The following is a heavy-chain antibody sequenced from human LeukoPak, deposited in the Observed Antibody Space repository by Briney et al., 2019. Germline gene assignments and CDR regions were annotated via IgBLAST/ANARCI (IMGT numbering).Heavy chain of an antibody. CDR1: GLTFSSYW. Sequence: GGSLGLSCAASGLTFSSYWMSWVRQAPGKGLEWVANIKQDGSEKYYVDSVKGRFTISRDNAKNSLYLQMDSLRAEDTAVYYCARGSSGYYYYYYGMDVWGQGTTVTVSS. CDR3: ARGSSGYYYYYYGMDV. J-gene: IGHJ6*02. D-gene: IGHD3-22*01. V-gene: IGHV3-7*01. CDR2: IKQDGSEK.